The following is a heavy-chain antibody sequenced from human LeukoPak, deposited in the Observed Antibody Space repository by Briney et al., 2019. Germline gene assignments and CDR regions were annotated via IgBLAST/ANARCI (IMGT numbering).Heavy chain of an antibody. Sequence: KPSETLSLTCTVSGGSISSSSYYWGWIRQPPGKGLEWIGSIYYSGSTYYNPSLKSRVTISVDTSKNQFSLKLSSVTAADTAVYYCARGGNWNDVGLIDYWGQGTLVTVSS. CDR3: ARGGNWNDVGLIDY. J-gene: IGHJ4*02. CDR2: IYYSGST. V-gene: IGHV4-39*07. D-gene: IGHD1-20*01. CDR1: GGSISSSSYY.